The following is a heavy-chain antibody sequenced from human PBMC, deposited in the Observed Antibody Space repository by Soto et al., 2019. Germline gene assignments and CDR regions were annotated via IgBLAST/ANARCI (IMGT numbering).Heavy chain of an antibody. V-gene: IGHV3-23*01. Sequence: GGSLRLSCAASGFAFGSYAMSWVRQAPGRGLEWVSAISGSGGSTYYADSVKGRFTISRDNSKNTLYLQMNSLRAEDTAVYYCAKDLFAEDYWGQGTLVTAPQ. CDR1: GFAFGSYA. CDR2: ISGSGGST. J-gene: IGHJ4*02. CDR3: AKDLFAEDY.